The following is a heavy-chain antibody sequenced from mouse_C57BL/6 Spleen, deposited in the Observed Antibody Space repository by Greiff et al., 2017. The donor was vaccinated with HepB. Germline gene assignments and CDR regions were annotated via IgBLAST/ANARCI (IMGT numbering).Heavy chain of an antibody. J-gene: IGHJ4*01. Sequence: QVQLQQSGAELVRPGASVKLSCKASGYTFTDYYINWVKQRPGQGLEWIARIYPGSGNTYYNEKFKGKATLTAEKSSSTAYMQLSSLTSEDSAVYFCARTYPYAMDYWGQGTSVTVSS. CDR3: ARTYPYAMDY. CDR2: IYPGSGNT. V-gene: IGHV1-76*01. D-gene: IGHD5-1*01. CDR1: GYTFTDYY.